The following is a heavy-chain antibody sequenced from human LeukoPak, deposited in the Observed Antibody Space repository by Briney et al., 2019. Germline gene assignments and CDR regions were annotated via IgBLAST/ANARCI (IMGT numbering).Heavy chain of an antibody. CDR2: ISGSGGAT. CDR3: AKAVVVVPAATPFDY. J-gene: IGHJ4*02. CDR1: GFTFSSYA. D-gene: IGHD2-2*01. Sequence: PGGSLRLSCAASGFTFSSYAMSWVRQAPGKGLEWVSTISGSGGATCYADSVKGRFTISRDNSKITLYLQMNGLRAEDTALFYCAKAVVVVPAATPFDYWGLGTLVTVSS. V-gene: IGHV3-23*01.